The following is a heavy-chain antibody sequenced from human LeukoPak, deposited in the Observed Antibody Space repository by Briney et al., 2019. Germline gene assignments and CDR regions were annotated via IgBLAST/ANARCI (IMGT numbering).Heavy chain of an antibody. J-gene: IGHJ6*04. Sequence: SETLSLTCAVSGYSISSGYYWGWIRQPPGKGLEWIGSMYHNRGTYYNPSLKSRVTISMDTSRNQFSLRLSSVTAADTAVYYCASYYASGVSAYDYFGMDVWGKGTTVTVSS. CDR2: MYHNRGT. CDR3: ASYYASGVSAYDYFGMDV. D-gene: IGHD3-10*01. V-gene: IGHV4-38-2*01. CDR1: GYSISSGYY.